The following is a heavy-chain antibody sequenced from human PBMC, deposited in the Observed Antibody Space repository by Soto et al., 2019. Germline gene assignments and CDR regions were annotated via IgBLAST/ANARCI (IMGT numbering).Heavy chain of an antibody. CDR1: GGSFSGYY. CDR2: INHSGST. D-gene: IGHD5-12*01. Sequence: TLSLTCAVYGGSFSGYYWSWIRQPPGKGLEWIGEINHSGSTNYNPSLKSRVTISVDTSKNQFSLKLSSVTAADTAVYYCARGGGYDFPYYYYMDVWGKGTTVTVSS. V-gene: IGHV4-34*01. CDR3: ARGGGYDFPYYYYMDV. J-gene: IGHJ6*03.